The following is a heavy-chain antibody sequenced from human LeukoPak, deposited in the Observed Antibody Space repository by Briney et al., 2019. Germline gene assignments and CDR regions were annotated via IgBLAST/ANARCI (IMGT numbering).Heavy chain of an antibody. CDR2: IFYLGST. Sequence: SETLSLTCTVSGGSISSGNYYWSWIRQPPGKGLEWIGYIFYLGSTYYNPSLRSRVSISVNTFQNQFSLKLTALTAADTAIYYCARNIVGPRQVDYWGQGTLVTVSS. J-gene: IGHJ4*02. CDR1: GGSISSGNYY. V-gene: IGHV4-30-4*01. CDR3: ARNIVGPRQVDY. D-gene: IGHD1-26*01.